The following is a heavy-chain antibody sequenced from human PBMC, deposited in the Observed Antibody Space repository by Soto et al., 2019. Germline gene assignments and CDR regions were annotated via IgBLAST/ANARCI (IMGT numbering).Heavy chain of an antibody. Sequence: LSLTCTVSGGSISSGGYYWSWIRQHPGKGLEWIGYIYYSGSTYYNPSLKSRVTISVDTSKNQFSLKLSSVTAADTAVYYCARGPYYYDSSGRFPYYFDYWGQGTLVTVSS. V-gene: IGHV4-31*03. D-gene: IGHD3-22*01. CDR1: GGSISSGGYY. CDR2: IYYSGST. CDR3: ARGPYYYDSSGRFPYYFDY. J-gene: IGHJ4*02.